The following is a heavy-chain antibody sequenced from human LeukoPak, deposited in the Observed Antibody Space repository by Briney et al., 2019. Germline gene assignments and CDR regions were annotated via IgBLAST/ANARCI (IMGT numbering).Heavy chain of an antibody. CDR3: ARVSRGEVAAYAFDI. V-gene: IGHV4-59*01. CDR2: IYYSGST. D-gene: IGHD3-3*01. J-gene: IGHJ3*02. Sequence: SETLSLTCTVYGGSISGYYWSWIRQSPGKGLEWIGYIYYSGSTSFNPSLKSRVTISVDTSKNQFSLKQSSVTAADTAVDYCARVSRGEVAAYAFDIWGQGTMVTVSS. CDR1: GGSISGYY.